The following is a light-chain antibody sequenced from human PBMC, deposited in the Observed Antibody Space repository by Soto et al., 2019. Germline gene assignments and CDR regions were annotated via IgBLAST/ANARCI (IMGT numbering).Light chain of an antibody. V-gene: IGKV3-20*01. CDR1: QSVSSSY. CDR3: QQYGSSPNT. Sequence: EMVLTQSPGTLSLSPGERATLSCRASQSVSSSYLAWYQQKPGQAPRLLIYGASSSATGIPDRFSGSRSGTYFSRTISTLETEGFAVYYCQQYGSSPNTFSHATRLEI. J-gene: IGKJ5*01. CDR2: GAS.